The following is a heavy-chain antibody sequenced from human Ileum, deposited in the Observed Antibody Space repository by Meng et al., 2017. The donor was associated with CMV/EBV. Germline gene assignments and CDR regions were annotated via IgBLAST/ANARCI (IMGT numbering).Heavy chain of an antibody. D-gene: IGHD3-10*01. V-gene: IGHV3-11*01. CDR3: MRELVGGHFDY. CDR1: GFTFSDYY. CDR2: ISSSGSTI. Sequence: GGSLRLSCAASGFTFSDYYMSWIRQAPGKGLEWVSYISSSGSTIYYADSVKGRFTISRDTSTSTVYMDLSSLRSEDTAVYFCMRELVGGHFDYWGQGTLVTVSS. J-gene: IGHJ4*02.